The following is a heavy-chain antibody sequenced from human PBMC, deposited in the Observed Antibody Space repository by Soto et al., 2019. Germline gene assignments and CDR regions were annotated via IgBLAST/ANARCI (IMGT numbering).Heavy chain of an antibody. V-gene: IGHV3-21*01. CDR1: GFTFSSYT. CDR2: ISHSSNFI. CDR3: VREGGIGVVYGLDV. Sequence: GGSLRLSCEVSGFTFSSYTMTWVRQAPGKGLEWVSSISHSSNFIYYADSVRGRFTISRDNAKNSLFLQMNSLRADDTAVYYCVREGGIGVVYGLDVWGQGTTVTAP. J-gene: IGHJ6*02. D-gene: IGHD6-19*01.